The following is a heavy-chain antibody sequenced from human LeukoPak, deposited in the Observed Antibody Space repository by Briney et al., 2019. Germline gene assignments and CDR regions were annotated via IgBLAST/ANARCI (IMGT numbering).Heavy chain of an antibody. CDR3: AKDQPDYGEYYYYGMDV. V-gene: IGHV3-30*18. D-gene: IGHD4-17*01. J-gene: IGHJ6*02. CDR1: GFTFNSYG. CDR2: ISYDGSNK. Sequence: GGSLRLSCAASGFTFNSYGMHWVRQAPGKGLEWVAVISYDGSNKYYADSVKGRFTISRDNSKNTLYLQMNSLRAEDTAVYYCAKDQPDYGEYYYYGMDVWGQGTTVTVSS.